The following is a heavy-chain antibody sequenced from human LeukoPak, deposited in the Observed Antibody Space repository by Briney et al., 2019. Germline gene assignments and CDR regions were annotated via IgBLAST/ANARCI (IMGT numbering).Heavy chain of an antibody. V-gene: IGHV3-33*01. Sequence: PGGSLRLSCAASGFTFSSYAIHWVSQAPGKGLEWVAAIWYDGSNQYYVDSVKGRFTVSRDNARNSLYLQMNGLRAEDTAVYYCARENDILTGYLPNFDFWGQGTLVTVSS. CDR1: GFTFSSYA. CDR3: ARENDILTGYLPNFDF. CDR2: IWYDGSNQ. J-gene: IGHJ4*02. D-gene: IGHD3-9*01.